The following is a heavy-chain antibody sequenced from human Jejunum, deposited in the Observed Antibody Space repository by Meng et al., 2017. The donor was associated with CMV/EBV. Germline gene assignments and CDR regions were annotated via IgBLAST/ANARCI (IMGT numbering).Heavy chain of an antibody. CDR3: VRRGYDLNIDY. D-gene: IGHD5-12*01. Sequence: QITLEESGPTLVKPTQTLTLTCSFSGFSFISGVGVGWVRQPPRKALEWLAIIYWDNDKRYSPSLNSRLTITKDTSKNQVVLTMTNMDPVDTATYYCVRRGYDLNIDYWGQGTLVTVSS. V-gene: IGHV2-5*02. CDR1: GFSFISGVG. CDR2: IYWDNDK. J-gene: IGHJ4*02.